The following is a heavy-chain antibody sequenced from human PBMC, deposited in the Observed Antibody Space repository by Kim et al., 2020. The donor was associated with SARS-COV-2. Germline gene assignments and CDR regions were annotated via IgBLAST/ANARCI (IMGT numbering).Heavy chain of an antibody. V-gene: IGHV4-59*13. J-gene: IGHJ5*02. D-gene: IGHD5-18*01. CDR3: ARAQEVGYSYVLERYNWFDP. Sequence: SETLSLTCTVSGGSISSYYWSWIRQPLGKGLEWIGYIYYSGSTNYNPSLKSRVTISVDTSKNQFSLKLSSVTAADTAVYYCARAQEVGYSYVLERYNWFDPWGQGTLVTVSS. CDR1: GGSISSYY. CDR2: IYYSGST.